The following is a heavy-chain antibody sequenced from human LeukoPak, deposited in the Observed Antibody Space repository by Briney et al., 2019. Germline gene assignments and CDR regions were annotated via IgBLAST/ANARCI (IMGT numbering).Heavy chain of an antibody. V-gene: IGHV3-20*04. J-gene: IGHJ4*02. D-gene: IGHD6-19*01. CDR1: GFTFDDYG. Sequence: GGSLRLSCATSGFTFDDYGMSWVRQAPGKGLEWVSGINWNGGSTGYADSVKGRFTISRDNAKNSLYLQMNSLRAEDTALYYCARLYSSGWPYYFDYWGQGTLVTVSS. CDR3: ARLYSSGWPYYFDY. CDR2: INWNGGST.